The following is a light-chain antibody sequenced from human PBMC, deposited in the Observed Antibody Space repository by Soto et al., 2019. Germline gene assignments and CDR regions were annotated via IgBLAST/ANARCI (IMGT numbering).Light chain of an antibody. CDR2: KAS. J-gene: IGKJ1*01. CDR3: QQYDSFTRT. V-gene: IGKV1-5*03. Sequence: DIQMTQYPSTLSASVGARVTITCRASQSINSWLAWYQQKAGKAPKLLIYKASTLESGVPSRFSGGESGTEFTLTISSLQAEDFATYYCQQYDSFTRTFGQGTKV. CDR1: QSINSW.